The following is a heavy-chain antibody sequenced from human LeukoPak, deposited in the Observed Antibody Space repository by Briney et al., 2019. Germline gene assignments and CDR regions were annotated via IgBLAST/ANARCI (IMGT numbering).Heavy chain of an antibody. CDR2: ISYDGSNK. J-gene: IGHJ4*02. V-gene: IGHV3-30*14. D-gene: IGHD1-26*01. Sequence: SGGSLRLSCAASGFTFSSYAMHWVRQAPGKGLEWVAVISYDGSNKYYADSVKGRFTISRDNSKNTLYLQMNSLRAEDTAVYYCARARAYSGSYYFDYWGQGTLVTVSS. CDR3: ARARAYSGSYYFDY. CDR1: GFTFSSYA.